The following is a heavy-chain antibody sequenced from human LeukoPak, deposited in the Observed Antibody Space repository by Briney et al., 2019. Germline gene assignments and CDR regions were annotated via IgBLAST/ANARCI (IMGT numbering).Heavy chain of an antibody. CDR2: IYKSGST. CDR3: AREEYFQDSNGYSYYFHS. J-gene: IGHJ4*02. CDR1: GGSIGWDY. V-gene: IGHV4-4*07. D-gene: IGHD3-22*01. Sequence: SETLSLTCTVSGGSIGWDYWSWLRQFAGKGLEWIGRIYKSGSTNYNPSFRSRVTMSVDTSKNQFSLNVTSVTAADTAVYYCAREEYFQDSNGYSYYFHSWGQGSLVTVSS.